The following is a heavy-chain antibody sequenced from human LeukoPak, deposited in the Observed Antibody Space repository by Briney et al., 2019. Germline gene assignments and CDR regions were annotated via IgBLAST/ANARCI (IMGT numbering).Heavy chain of an antibody. CDR2: IYYSGST. CDR1: GGSISSGGYY. D-gene: IGHD1-1*01. Sequence: PSQTLSLTCTVSGGSISSGGYYWSWIRQHPGKGLEWIGYIYYSGSTYYNPSLKNRVTISVDTSKNQFSLKLSSVTAADTAVYYCARRISNNWIFDYWGQGTLVTVSS. CDR3: ARRISNNWIFDY. J-gene: IGHJ4*02. V-gene: IGHV4-31*03.